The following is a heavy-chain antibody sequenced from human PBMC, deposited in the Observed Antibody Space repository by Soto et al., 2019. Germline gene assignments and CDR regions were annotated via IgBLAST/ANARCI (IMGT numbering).Heavy chain of an antibody. Sequence: ASVKVSCKSPAYSFSTYYLHWVRQAPGQGLEWMGIINPSGGSTNYAQKFQGRVTMTRDTSTSTVYMELSSLRSEDTAVYYCAREIYGMDLWGEGTTVTVS. CDR1: AYSFSTYY. CDR3: AREIYGMDL. V-gene: IGHV1-46*01. J-gene: IGHJ6*02. CDR2: INPSGGST.